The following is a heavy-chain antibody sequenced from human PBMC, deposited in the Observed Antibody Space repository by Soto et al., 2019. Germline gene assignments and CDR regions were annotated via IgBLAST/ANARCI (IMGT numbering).Heavy chain of an antibody. Sequence: TLSLTCAVSGGSISSGGYSWSWIRQPPGKGLAWIGYIYHSGSTYYNPSLKSRVTISVDRSKNQFCLKLRALTAADTTVYYCARGGNLFDPINECSGYCIAFDIRGRGKM. CDR1: GGSISSGGYS. CDR2: IYHSGST. D-gene: IGHD3-22*01. CDR3: ARGGNLFDPINECSGYCIAFDI. V-gene: IGHV4-30-2*01. J-gene: IGHJ3*02.